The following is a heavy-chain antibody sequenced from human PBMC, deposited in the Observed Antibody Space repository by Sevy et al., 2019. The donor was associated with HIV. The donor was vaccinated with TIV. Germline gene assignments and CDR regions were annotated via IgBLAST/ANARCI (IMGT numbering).Heavy chain of an antibody. CDR3: ARADLDSSTFFYYYGMDV. J-gene: IGHJ6*02. D-gene: IGHD6-13*01. Sequence: GASVKVSCKASGYTFSGYDINWVRQATGQGLEWMGWMNPDSGRTGYAPKFKGRVTMTTNTSIDIAYMELRRLRSEDSAVYYCARADLDSSTFFYYYGMDVWGQGTTVTVSS. CDR1: GYTFSGYD. CDR2: MNPDSGRT. V-gene: IGHV1-8*02.